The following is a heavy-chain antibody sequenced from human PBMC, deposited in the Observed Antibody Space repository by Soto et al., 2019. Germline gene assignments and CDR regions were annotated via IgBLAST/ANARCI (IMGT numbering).Heavy chain of an antibody. Sequence: SETLSLTCTVSGGSISSYYWSWIRQPPGKGLEWIGYIYYSGSTNYNPSLKSRVTISVDTSKNQFSLKLSSVTAADTAVYYCAREDSSGCFDYWGQGTLVTVSS. CDR1: GGSISSYY. D-gene: IGHD6-19*01. CDR2: IYYSGST. J-gene: IGHJ4*02. CDR3: AREDSSGCFDY. V-gene: IGHV4-59*01.